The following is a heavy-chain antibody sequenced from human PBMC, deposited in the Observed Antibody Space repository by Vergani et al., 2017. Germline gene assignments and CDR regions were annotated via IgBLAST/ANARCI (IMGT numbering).Heavy chain of an antibody. CDR3: AKKPSISTTRHYYAMDV. V-gene: IGHV3-11*04. J-gene: IGHJ6*02. CDR1: GFKFSDHY. Sequence: LEESGGGSVKPGGSLRLSCAASGFKFSDHYMSWIRQAPGEGLEWVSHISPGASTVFYTDSVTGRFTVSRDNDNNSLTLDMTTLRVEDTAVYYCAKKPSISTTRHYYAMDVWGQGTTVTVSS. CDR2: ISPGASTV. D-gene: IGHD1-1*01.